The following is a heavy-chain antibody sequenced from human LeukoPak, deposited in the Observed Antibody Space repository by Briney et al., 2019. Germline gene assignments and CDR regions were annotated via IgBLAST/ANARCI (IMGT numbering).Heavy chain of an antibody. J-gene: IGHJ4*02. CDR1: GGPFSSGVYY. CDR2: IYYSGST. V-gene: IGHV4-31*03. CDR3: ARWYYDSCGRRYFDY. Sequence: KPSQTLSLTCSVSGGPFSSGVYYWTWIQHHPGRGLEWIGNIYYSGSTSYNPSLKSRVSISVDTSKNQFSLKLSSVTAADTAVYYCARWYYDSCGRRYFDYWGQGTLVTVSS. D-gene: IGHD3-22*01.